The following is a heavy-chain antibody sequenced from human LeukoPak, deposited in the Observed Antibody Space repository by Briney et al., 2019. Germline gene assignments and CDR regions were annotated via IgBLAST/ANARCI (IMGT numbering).Heavy chain of an antibody. D-gene: IGHD3-9*01. J-gene: IGHJ3*02. Sequence: GASVKVSCKASGYTFTSYGISWVRQAPGQGLEWMGWISAYNGNTNYAQKLQGRVTMTTDTSTSTAYMELRSLRSDDTAVYYCAAYDILTGYWGAFDIWGQGTMVTVSS. V-gene: IGHV1-18*01. CDR3: AAYDILTGYWGAFDI. CDR2: ISAYNGNT. CDR1: GYTFTSYG.